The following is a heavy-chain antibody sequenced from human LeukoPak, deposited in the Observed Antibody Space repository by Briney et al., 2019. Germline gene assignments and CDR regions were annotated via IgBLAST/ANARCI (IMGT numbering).Heavy chain of an antibody. Sequence: SETLSLTCAVYGGSFSGYYWSWIRQPPGKGLEWIGEINHSGTTDYSASLKSRVTISVDTSKNQFSLKLTSVTAADTAIYYCARGEKWDLHAFDVWGQGTLLTLSS. CDR3: ARGEKWDLHAFDV. V-gene: IGHV4-34*01. CDR1: GGSFSGYY. J-gene: IGHJ3*01. D-gene: IGHD1-26*01. CDR2: INHSGTT.